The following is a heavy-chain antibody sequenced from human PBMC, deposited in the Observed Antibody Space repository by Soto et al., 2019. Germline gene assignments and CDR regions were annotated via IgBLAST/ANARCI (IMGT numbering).Heavy chain of an antibody. D-gene: IGHD6-13*01. CDR3: ARYRREAVAGYTLDN. CDR1: GGSISSNY. J-gene: IGHJ4*02. V-gene: IGHV4-59*01. CDR2: VYNSGST. Sequence: PSETLSLTCTVSGGSISSNYWTWIRQPPGKGLEWIGCVYNSGSTNYNPSLKSRVTISEDTSKSQFSLKVNSMTAADTAVYYCARYRREAVAGYTLDNWGQGSLVTVSS.